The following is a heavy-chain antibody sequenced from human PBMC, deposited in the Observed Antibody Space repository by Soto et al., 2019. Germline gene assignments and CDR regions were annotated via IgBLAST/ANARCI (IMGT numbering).Heavy chain of an antibody. CDR2: IYTSGST. CDR1: GGSISSYY. Sequence: SETLSLTCTVSGGSISSYYWSWIRQPAGKGLEWIGRIYTSGSTNYNPSLKSRVTMSVDXXXXXFXLXLXXXTAAXTAVYYCARRYGSGGNGMDVWGQGTTVTVSS. J-gene: IGHJ6*02. V-gene: IGHV4-4*07. CDR3: ARRYGSGGNGMDV. D-gene: IGHD3-10*01.